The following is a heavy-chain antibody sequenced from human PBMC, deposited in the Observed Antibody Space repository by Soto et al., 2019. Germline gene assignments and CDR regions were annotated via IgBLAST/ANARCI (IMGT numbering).Heavy chain of an antibody. J-gene: IGHJ4*02. CDR2: ISGSGGST. D-gene: IGHD2-15*01. CDR1: GFTFSSYA. Sequence: EVQLLESGGGLVQPGGSLRLSCAASGFTFSSYAMSWVRQAPGKGLEWVSAISGSGGSTYYADSVKGRLTISRDNSKNTLYLQMNSLRAEDTAVYYCAKSPARYCSGGSCYRFDYWGQGTLVTVSS. V-gene: IGHV3-23*01. CDR3: AKSPARYCSGGSCYRFDY.